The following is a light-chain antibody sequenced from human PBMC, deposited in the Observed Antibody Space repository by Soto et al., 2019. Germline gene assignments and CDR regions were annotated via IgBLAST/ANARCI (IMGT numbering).Light chain of an antibody. Sequence: VLTQSPGTLSLSPGERATLSCRASQNVSSTYLAWYQHKPGQAPRLLIYGPSTRATGIPDRFSGSGSGTDFTLTISRLEPEDFAVYYCQQYGGSPPITFGQGTRLEIK. J-gene: IGKJ5*01. CDR3: QQYGGSPPIT. V-gene: IGKV3-20*01. CDR1: QNVSSTY. CDR2: GPS.